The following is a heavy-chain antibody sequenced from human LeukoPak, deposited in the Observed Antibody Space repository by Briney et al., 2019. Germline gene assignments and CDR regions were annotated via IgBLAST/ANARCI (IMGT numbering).Heavy chain of an antibody. CDR2: IYYSGST. CDR3: ARFGYSSGGDYFDC. D-gene: IGHD6-19*01. J-gene: IGHJ4*02. V-gene: IGHV4-30-4*01. CDR1: GGSISSGDYY. Sequence: PSQTLSLTCTVSGGSISSGDYYWSWIRQPPGKGLEWIGYIYYSGSTYYNPSLKSRITMSVDTSKNQFSLKLSSVTAADTALYYCARFGYSSGGDYFDCWGQGTLVTVSS.